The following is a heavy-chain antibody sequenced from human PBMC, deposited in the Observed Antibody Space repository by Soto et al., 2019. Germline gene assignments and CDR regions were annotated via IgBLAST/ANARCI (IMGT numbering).Heavy chain of an antibody. J-gene: IGHJ4*02. Sequence: EASVKVSCKTSGYTFTNFGLSWVRQAPGQGLEWMGWISAYNGNTNYAQNFQGRVTMTTDTSTSTAYMELSSLRSEDTAVYYCARVYCSGGGCYGIDYWGQGTLVTVSS. V-gene: IGHV1-18*01. CDR1: GYTFTNFG. CDR3: ARVYCSGGGCYGIDY. CDR2: ISAYNGNT. D-gene: IGHD2-15*01.